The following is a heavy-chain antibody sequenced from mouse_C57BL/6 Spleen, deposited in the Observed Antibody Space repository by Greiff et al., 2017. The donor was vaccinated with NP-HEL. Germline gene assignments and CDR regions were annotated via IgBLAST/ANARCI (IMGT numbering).Heavy chain of an antibody. CDR3: ARKKIYVGYYGAMEY. J-gene: IGHJ4*01. Sequence: EVKVVESGGGLVKPGGSLKLSCAASGFTFSDYGMHWVRQAPEKGLEWVAYISSGSSTIYYADTVKGRFTNSRDNAKNTLFLQMTSLRSEDTAMYYCARKKIYVGYYGAMEYWGHRTSVTVSS. D-gene: IGHD2-3*01. CDR1: GFTFSDYG. V-gene: IGHV5-17*01. CDR2: ISSGSSTI.